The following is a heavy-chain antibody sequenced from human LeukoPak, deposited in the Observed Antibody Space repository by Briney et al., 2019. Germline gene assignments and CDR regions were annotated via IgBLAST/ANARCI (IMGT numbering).Heavy chain of an antibody. CDR2: INHSGST. CDR3: ARGCDSSSCPFDY. V-gene: IGHV4-34*01. D-gene: IGHD6-13*01. Sequence: SETLSLTCAVYGGSFSGYYWSWIRQPPGKGLEWIGEINHSGSTNYNPSLKSRVTISVDTSKNQFSLKLSSVTAADTAVYYCARGCDSSSCPFDYWGQGTLVTVSS. J-gene: IGHJ4*02. CDR1: GGSFSGYY.